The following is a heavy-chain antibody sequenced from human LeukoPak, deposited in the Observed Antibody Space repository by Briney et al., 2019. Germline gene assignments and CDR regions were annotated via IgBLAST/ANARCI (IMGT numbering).Heavy chain of an antibody. CDR2: ISWNSGSI. D-gene: IGHD4-17*01. J-gene: IGHJ4*02. Sequence: GRSLRLSCAASGFTLGDYAMHWFRQAPGKGLEWVSGISWNSGSIGYADSVKGRFTISRDNAKNSLYLQMNSLRAEDTALYYCAKSRSGDYVFSHFDYWGQGTLVTVSS. CDR1: GFTLGDYA. CDR3: AKSRSGDYVFSHFDY. V-gene: IGHV3-9*01.